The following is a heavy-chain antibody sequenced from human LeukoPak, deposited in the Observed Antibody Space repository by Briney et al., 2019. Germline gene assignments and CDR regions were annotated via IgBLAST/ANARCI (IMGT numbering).Heavy chain of an antibody. CDR3: ARQRDGYTYCYMDV. CDR2: IYTSGST. CDR1: GGSISSYY. D-gene: IGHD5-24*01. V-gene: IGHV4-4*09. J-gene: IGHJ6*03. Sequence: SETLSLTCTVSGGSISSYYWSWIRQPPGKGLEWIGYIYTSGSTNYNPSLKSRVTISVDTSKNQFSLKLSSVTAADTAVYYCARQRDGYTYCYMDVWGKGTTVTVSS.